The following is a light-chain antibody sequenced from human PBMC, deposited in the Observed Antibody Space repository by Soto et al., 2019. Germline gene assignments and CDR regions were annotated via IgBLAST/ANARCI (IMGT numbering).Light chain of an antibody. J-gene: IGLJ1*01. Sequence: QSVLTQPASVSGSSGQSITISCTGTSSDVGGYNYVSWYQQLPGKAPKLMIYDVSDRPSGVSNRFSASKSGNTASLTISGLHAEDEADYYCSSYRSSSTLYVFGTGTKLTVL. V-gene: IGLV2-14*03. CDR2: DVS. CDR3: SSYRSSSTLYV. CDR1: SSDVGGYNY.